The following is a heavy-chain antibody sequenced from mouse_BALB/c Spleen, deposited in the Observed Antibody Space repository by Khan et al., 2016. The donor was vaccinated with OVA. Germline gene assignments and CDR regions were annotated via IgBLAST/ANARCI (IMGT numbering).Heavy chain of an antibody. V-gene: IGHV1-18*01. J-gene: IGHJ1*01. Sequence: EVQLQQSGPELVKPGASVKISCKTSGFTFTEYTMHWVKQSHGKSLEWIGRINPNNGDTTYTQKFKGKATLTVDQSSSTAYMELRSLTSEDSAVYYWARRDYYAYYWFCDVWGAGTTVTVSS. CDR1: GFTFTEYT. D-gene: IGHD1-2*01. CDR2: INPNNGDT. CDR3: ARRDYYAYYWFCDV.